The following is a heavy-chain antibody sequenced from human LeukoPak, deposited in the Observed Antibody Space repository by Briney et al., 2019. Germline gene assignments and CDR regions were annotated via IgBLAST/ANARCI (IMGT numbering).Heavy chain of an antibody. CDR1: VFTHSDYY. V-gene: IGHV3-11*06. Sequence: GGSLRLSRASSVFTHSDYYMNWLRQPPGKGLEGVSYISSSSSYTNYADSVKGRFTISRDNAKNSLYLQMNSLRAEDTAVYYCARAPHYSNDGSYYYGMDVWGQGTAVTVSS. D-gene: IGHD4-11*01. J-gene: IGHJ6*02. CDR3: ARAPHYSNDGSYYYGMDV. CDR2: ISSSSSYT.